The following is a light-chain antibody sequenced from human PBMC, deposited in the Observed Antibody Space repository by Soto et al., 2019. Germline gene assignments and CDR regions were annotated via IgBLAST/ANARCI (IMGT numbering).Light chain of an antibody. CDR3: QQYNNWPPKT. V-gene: IGKV3-15*01. J-gene: IGKJ1*01. CDR1: QSVSSN. Sequence: EIVMTQSPATLSVSPGERATLSCRASQSVSSNLAWYQQKPGQAPRLLIYGASTRATGIPAMFSGSGSGTECTLTISSLQSEDFAVYYWQQYNNWPPKTFGQGTKVEIK. CDR2: GAS.